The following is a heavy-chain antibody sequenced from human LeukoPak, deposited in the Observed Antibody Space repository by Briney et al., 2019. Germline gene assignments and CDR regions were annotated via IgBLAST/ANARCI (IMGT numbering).Heavy chain of an antibody. CDR3: ASTYCSSTSCYNYYMDV. D-gene: IGHD2-2*02. CDR2: ISAYNGNI. J-gene: IGHJ6*03. V-gene: IGHV1-18*01. Sequence: ASVKVSCKAFGYTFTSYGISWARQAPGQGLEWMGWISAYNGNINYAQKLQGRVTMTTDTSTSTAYMELRSLRSDDTAVYYCASTYCSSTSCYNYYMDVWGKGTTVTVSS. CDR1: GYTFTSYG.